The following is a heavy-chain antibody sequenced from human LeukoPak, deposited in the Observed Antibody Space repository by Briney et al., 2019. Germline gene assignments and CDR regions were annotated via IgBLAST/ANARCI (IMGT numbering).Heavy chain of an antibody. V-gene: IGHV2-5*02. Sequence: SGPTLVKPTQTLTLTCTFSGFSLSTSGVGVGRIRQPPGKALEWLALIYWDDDKRYSPSLKSRLTITKDTSKNQVVLIMTNMDPVDTATYYCAHRLGSGWYDYWGQGTLVTVSS. CDR1: GFSLSTSGVG. CDR2: IYWDDDK. J-gene: IGHJ4*02. D-gene: IGHD6-19*01. CDR3: AHRLGSGWYDY.